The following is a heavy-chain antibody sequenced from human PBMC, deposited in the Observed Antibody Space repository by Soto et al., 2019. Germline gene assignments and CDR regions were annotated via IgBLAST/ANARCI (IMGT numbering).Heavy chain of an antibody. CDR2: INYNGDRT. V-gene: IGHV3-23*01. CDR3: AKDRGTDFGDQLDS. D-gene: IGHD4-17*01. J-gene: IGHJ4*02. CDR1: GFTFSNCA. Sequence: EVQLLESGGGLVQPGGSLRLSCAASGFTFSNCAMAWVRQAPGKGLEWVSSINYNGDRTYYADSVRGRSTISRDNSKNTLYLQVDSLRAEDTALYYCAKDRGTDFGDQLDSWGRGILVTVSS.